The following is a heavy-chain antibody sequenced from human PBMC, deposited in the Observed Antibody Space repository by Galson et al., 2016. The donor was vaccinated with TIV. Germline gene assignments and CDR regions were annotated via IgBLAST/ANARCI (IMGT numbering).Heavy chain of an antibody. CDR3: ARLASCGGDCYYVDS. Sequence: SVKVSCKASGYTFTNSEINWVRQATGQGLEWMGWVIPNSGKTSYAQKFQGRLTMTRDTSISTAYMELRSLRSDVTAVYYCARLASCGGDCYYVDSWGQGTLVTVSS. CDR2: VIPNSGKT. CDR1: GYTFTNSE. D-gene: IGHD2-21*02. V-gene: IGHV1-8*01. J-gene: IGHJ4*02.